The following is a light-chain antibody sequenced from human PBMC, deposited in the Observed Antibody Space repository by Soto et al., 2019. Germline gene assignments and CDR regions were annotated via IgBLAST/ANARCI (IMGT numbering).Light chain of an antibody. CDR1: QSISNN. Sequence: ETLVTQSPATLSLSAWETATLSCRARQSISNNLAWYQQKPGQAPKLLIYDASRRASGVPARFSGSGSGTDFTLTISSLEPEDFAVYYCQQRSNWPITFGQGTRLEIK. V-gene: IGKV3-11*01. CDR2: DAS. CDR3: QQRSNWPIT. J-gene: IGKJ5*01.